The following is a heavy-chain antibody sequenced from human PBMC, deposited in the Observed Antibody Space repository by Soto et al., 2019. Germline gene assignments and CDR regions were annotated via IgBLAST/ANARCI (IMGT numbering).Heavy chain of an antibody. V-gene: IGHV3-23*01. J-gene: IGHJ6*02. CDR1: GVNFRGYA. D-gene: IGHD5-18*01. Sequence: PVGSLRLSCEVSGVNFRGYAMSWVRQAPGKGLEWVSGIRIGPGITYYADSVKGRFTISSDSSRKTVYLQMNNLKAEDTALYFCARSRSAMADGMNVWGQGTTVTVSS. CDR2: IRIGPGIT. CDR3: ARSRSAMADGMNV.